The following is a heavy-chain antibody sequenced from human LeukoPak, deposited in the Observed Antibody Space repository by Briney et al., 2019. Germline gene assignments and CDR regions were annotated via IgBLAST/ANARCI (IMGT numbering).Heavy chain of an antibody. J-gene: IGHJ6*02. Sequence: ASVKVSCKASGYTFTGYYMHWVRQAPGQGLEWMGWINPNSGGTNYAQKFQGRVTMTRDTSISTAYMELSRLRSDDTAVYYCGRDTYYYDTRGGVDVWGQGTTVTVSS. V-gene: IGHV1-2*02. CDR2: INPNSGGT. CDR3: GRDTYYYDTRGGVDV. D-gene: IGHD3-22*01. CDR1: GYTFTGYY.